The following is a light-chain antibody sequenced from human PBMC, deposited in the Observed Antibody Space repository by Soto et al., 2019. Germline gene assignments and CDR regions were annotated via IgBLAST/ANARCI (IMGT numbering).Light chain of an antibody. V-gene: IGKV3-20*01. CDR3: QQYGTSPVT. CDR1: QSVSSNY. CDR2: GAS. J-gene: IGKJ3*01. Sequence: LTQSPGTLSLSPGERATLSCRASQSVSSNYLAWYQQKPGQAPRLLIYGASSRATGIPDRISGSGSGTDFTLTISRLEPEDFAVYYCQQYGTSPVTFGPGTTVEIK.